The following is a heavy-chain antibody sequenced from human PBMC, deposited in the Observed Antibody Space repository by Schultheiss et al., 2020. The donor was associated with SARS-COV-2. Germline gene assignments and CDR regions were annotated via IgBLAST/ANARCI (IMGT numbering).Heavy chain of an antibody. Sequence: GGSLRLSCAASGFTFSSYSMNWVRQAPGKGLEWVAVIWYDGSHKYYADSVKGRFPISRDNSNNTLYLQMNSLRAEDTAVYYCASLPPRYYYYMDVWGKGTTVTVSS. CDR3: ASLPPRYYYYMDV. CDR2: IWYDGSHK. J-gene: IGHJ6*03. V-gene: IGHV3-33*08. CDR1: GFTFSSYS.